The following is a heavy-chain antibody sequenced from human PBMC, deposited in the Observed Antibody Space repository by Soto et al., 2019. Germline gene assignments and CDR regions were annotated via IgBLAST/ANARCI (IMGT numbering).Heavy chain of an antibody. J-gene: IGHJ5*02. V-gene: IGHV4-39*01. CDR1: GGSISSSSYY. Sequence: QLQLQESGPGLVKPSETLSLTCTVSGGSISSSSYYWGWIRQPPGKGLEWIGSMYYSGSTYYTPSLKSRVTISVDTSKNQFSLKLSSVTAADTAVYYCLSAAGNLGWFDPWGQGTLVTVSS. CDR2: MYYSGST. CDR3: LSAAGNLGWFDP. D-gene: IGHD6-13*01.